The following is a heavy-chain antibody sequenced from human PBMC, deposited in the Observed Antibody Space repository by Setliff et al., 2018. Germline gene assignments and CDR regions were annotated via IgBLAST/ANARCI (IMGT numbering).Heavy chain of an antibody. J-gene: IGHJ4*02. Sequence: ASVKVSCKASGYTFTSYYMHWVRQAPGQGLEWMGIINPSGGSTSYAQKFQGRVTMTRDTSTSTAYMELSSLRSEDTAVYYCGRGSPKYNADSSGPIDYLGQGTLVTVSS. V-gene: IGHV1-46*01. CDR1: GYTFTSYY. CDR3: GRGSPKYNADSSGPIDY. CDR2: INPSGGST. D-gene: IGHD3-22*01.